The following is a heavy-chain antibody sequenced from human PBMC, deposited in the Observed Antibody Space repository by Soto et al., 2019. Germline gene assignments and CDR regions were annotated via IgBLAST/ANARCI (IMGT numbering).Heavy chain of an antibody. J-gene: IGHJ5*01. D-gene: IGHD3-22*01. CDR3: ARDTASKDYDSHSYSPHFDS. Sequence: TETLSLTCAVSGFFISSGNYWGWIRKPPGKGLEWIGSIFHGGNTYYNPSLKSRLALSVDTSKNQFSLRLSSVTAADTAVYYCARDTASKDYDSHSYSPHFDSWGQGALVTVSS. CDR1: GFFISSGNY. CDR2: IFHGGNT. V-gene: IGHV4-38-2*02.